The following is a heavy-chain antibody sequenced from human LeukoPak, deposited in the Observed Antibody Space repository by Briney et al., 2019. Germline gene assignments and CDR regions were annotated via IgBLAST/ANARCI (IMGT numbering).Heavy chain of an antibody. CDR3: ATSVHCSGGSCPPAGWFDP. V-gene: IGHV1-24*01. Sequence: ASVKVSCKVSGYTLTELSMHWVRQAPGKGLEWMARFDPEDSETIYAQKFQGRVTMTEDTSTDTAYMELSSLRSEDTAVYYCATSVHCSGGSCPPAGWFDPWGQGTLVTVSS. CDR2: FDPEDSET. D-gene: IGHD2-15*01. CDR1: GYTLTELS. J-gene: IGHJ5*02.